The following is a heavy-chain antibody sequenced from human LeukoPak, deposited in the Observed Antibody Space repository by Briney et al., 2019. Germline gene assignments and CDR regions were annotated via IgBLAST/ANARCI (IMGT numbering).Heavy chain of an antibody. CDR2: ISGGAGST. J-gene: IGHJ4*02. Sequence: GGSLRLSCTVSGFTVSSNSMSWVRQAPGKGLEWVSAISGGAGSTYYAVSVKGRFTVSRDNSKNTVYLQMNSLRAEDTAVYYCAKSGLNRFDYWGQGTLVTVSS. CDR3: AKSGLNRFDY. D-gene: IGHD2-15*01. CDR1: GFTVSSNS. V-gene: IGHV3-23*01.